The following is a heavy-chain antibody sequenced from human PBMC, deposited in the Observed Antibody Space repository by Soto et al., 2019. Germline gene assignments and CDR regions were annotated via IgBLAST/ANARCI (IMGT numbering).Heavy chain of an antibody. J-gene: IGHJ5*02. CDR1: GHTFTGYY. CDR2: INHNSGGT. V-gene: IGHV1-2*02. CDR3: ARGKAIDADICNWFDP. D-gene: IGHD2-2*01. Sequence: QVQPVQSGAEVKKPGASVKISCKASGHTFTGYYIHWVRQSPGQGLEWMGWINHNSGGTDYGQKFQGRVTMARDTSISTVYMELTRLRSADTAVYCCARGKAIDADICNWFDPWGQGTLVTVSS.